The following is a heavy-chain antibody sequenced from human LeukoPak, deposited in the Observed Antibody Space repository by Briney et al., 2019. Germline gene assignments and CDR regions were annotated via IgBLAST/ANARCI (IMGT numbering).Heavy chain of an antibody. CDR2: IYYSGST. V-gene: IGHV4-59*01. Sequence: SETLSLTCTVSGASISSYYWSCIRQPPGKGLEWIGYIYYSGSTNYNPALKSRVTISEDTSKNEISLKLSSVTAADTAVYYCARVRGYYGSSGFDYWGQATLVTVSS. CDR1: GASISSYY. J-gene: IGHJ4*02. D-gene: IGHD3-22*01. CDR3: ARVRGYYGSSGFDY.